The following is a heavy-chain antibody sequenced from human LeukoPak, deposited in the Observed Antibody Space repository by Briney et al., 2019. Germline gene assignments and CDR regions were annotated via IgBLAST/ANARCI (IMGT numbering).Heavy chain of an antibody. V-gene: IGHV1-2*02. CDR2: INPNSGGT. CDR3: ARGHGGSYSNYALHYFDY. CDR1: GYTFTGYY. D-gene: IGHD4-11*01. J-gene: IGHJ4*02. Sequence: ASVKVSCKASGYTFTGYYMHWVRQAPGQGLEWMGWINPNSGGTNYAQKFQGRVTMTRDTSISTAYMELSRLRSDDTAVYYCARGHGGSYSNYALHYFDYWGQGTLVTVSS.